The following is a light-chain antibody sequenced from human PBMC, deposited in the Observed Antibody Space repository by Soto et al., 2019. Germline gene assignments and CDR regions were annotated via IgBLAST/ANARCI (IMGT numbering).Light chain of an antibody. Sequence: SALAQPASGSGPAGQSITISCTGTSSHVGGYNYVSWYQQHPGKAPRLIIYVVSNRPSWVSNRFSGSRSGNTASLTLSGLPAEEEAAYSCRSYTRSSTNDFGTRTQVTVL. J-gene: IGLJ1*01. V-gene: IGLV2-14*01. CDR2: VVS. CDR3: RSYTRSSTND. CDR1: SSHVGGYNY.